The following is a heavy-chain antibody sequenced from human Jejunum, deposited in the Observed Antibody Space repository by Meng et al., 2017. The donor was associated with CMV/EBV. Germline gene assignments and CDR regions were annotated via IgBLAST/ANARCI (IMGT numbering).Heavy chain of an antibody. J-gene: IGHJ4*02. D-gene: IGHD3-22*01. CDR3: ANPNYYDSNGAY. V-gene: IGHV3-23*01. CDR1: GFAFSSYA. Sequence: AASGFAFSSYARGWVRQAPGKGLGWVSSIKGSGDKTCYADSVKGRFTISRDNSKTTLYLQMNSLRADDTAVYYCANPNYYDSNGAYWGQGTLVTVSS. CDR2: IKGSGDKT.